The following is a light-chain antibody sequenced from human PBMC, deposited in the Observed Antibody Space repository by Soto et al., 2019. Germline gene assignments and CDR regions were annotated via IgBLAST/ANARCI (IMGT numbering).Light chain of an antibody. CDR1: SSDIGAYDY. J-gene: IGLJ1*01. CDR3: SSHAGISALYV. V-gene: IGLV2-14*01. CDR2: EVT. Sequence: QSVLTQPASVSGSPGQSITISCTGTSSDIGAYDYVSWYQQYPGRVPKLLIHEVTNRPSGVSDRFSGSKSGNTASLTISGLQTEDEADYYCSSHAGISALYVFGTGTKVTVL.